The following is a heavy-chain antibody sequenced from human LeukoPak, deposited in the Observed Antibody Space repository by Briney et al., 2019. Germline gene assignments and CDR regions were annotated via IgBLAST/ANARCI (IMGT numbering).Heavy chain of an antibody. CDR2: ISGSGGST. J-gene: IGHJ4*02. V-gene: IGHV3-23*01. D-gene: IGHD6-19*01. CDR3: AKDSPTEQWLLPLDY. CDR1: GFTFSSYA. Sequence: TGGSLRLSCAASGFTFSSYAMSWVRQAPGKGLEWVSAISGSGGSTHYADSVKGRFTISRDNSKNTLYLQMNSLRAEDTAVYYCAKDSPTEQWLLPLDYWGQGTLVTVSS.